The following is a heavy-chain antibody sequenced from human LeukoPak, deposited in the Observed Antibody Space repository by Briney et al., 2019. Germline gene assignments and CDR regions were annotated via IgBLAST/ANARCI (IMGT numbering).Heavy chain of an antibody. J-gene: IGHJ4*02. D-gene: IGHD4-17*01. Sequence: SETLSLTCTVSGGSISSYYWSWIRQPPGKGLEWIGYIYYTGSTNYNPSLKSRVTISVDTSKNQFSLMLTSVTAADTAVYYCARTYGDYRFDYWGQGTLAIVSS. CDR1: GGSISSYY. V-gene: IGHV4-59*01. CDR2: IYYTGST. CDR3: ARTYGDYRFDY.